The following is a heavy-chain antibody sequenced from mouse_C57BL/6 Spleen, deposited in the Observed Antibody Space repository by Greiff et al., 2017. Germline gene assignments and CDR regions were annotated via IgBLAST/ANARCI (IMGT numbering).Heavy chain of an antibody. CDR1: GYTFTDYY. CDR3: AREGDYGSRGVYFDY. V-gene: IGHV1-26*01. J-gene: IGHJ2*01. CDR2: INPNNGGT. Sequence: EVQLQQSGPELVKPGASVKISCKASGYTFTDYYMNWVKQSHGKSLEWIGDINPNNGGTSYNQKFKGKATLTVDKSSSTAYMELRSLTSEDSAVYYCAREGDYGSRGVYFDYWGQGTTLTVSS. D-gene: IGHD1-1*01.